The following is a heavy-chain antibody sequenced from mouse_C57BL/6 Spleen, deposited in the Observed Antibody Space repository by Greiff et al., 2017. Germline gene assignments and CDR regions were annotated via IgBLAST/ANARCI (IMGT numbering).Heavy chain of an antibody. CDR2: IDPEDGET. CDR3: ANGSSSHWYFDV. CDR1: GFNIKDYY. J-gene: IGHJ1*03. Sequence: VHVKQSGAELVKPGASVKLSCTASGFNIKDYYMHWVKQRTEQGLEWIGRIDPEDGETKYAPKFQGKATITADTSSNTAYLQLSSLTSEDTAVYYCANGSSSHWYFDVWGTGTTVTVSS. V-gene: IGHV14-2*01. D-gene: IGHD1-1*01.